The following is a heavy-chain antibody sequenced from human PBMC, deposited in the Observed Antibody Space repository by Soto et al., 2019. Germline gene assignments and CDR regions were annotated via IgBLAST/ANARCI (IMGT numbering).Heavy chain of an antibody. J-gene: IGHJ4*01. D-gene: IGHD1-20*01. CDR2: ISYDGSNK. CDR3: ARAVGGYYWNAGDY. CDR1: GFTLSSYG. V-gene: IGHV3-30*03. Sequence: GGSLRLSCATSGFTLSSYGMHWVRQAPGKGLEWVAVISYDGSNKYYADSVKGRFTISRDNSKNTLYLQITWLRIEHTDVYSCARAVGGYYWNAGDYWGQGTLVTVSS.